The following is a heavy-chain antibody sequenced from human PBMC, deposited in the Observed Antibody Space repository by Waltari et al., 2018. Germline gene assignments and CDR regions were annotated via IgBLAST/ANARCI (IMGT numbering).Heavy chain of an antibody. CDR2: INPNRGGT. V-gene: IGHV1-2*02. CDR3: ARGPYYDILTGYYSPLGY. Sequence: QVQLVQSGAEVKKPGASVKVSCKASGYTFTGYYMHWVRQAPGQGLEWIGWINPNRGGTNYAQKFQGRVTMTRDTSISTAYMELSRLRSDDTAVYYCARGPYYDILTGYYSPLGYWGQGTLVTVSS. D-gene: IGHD3-9*01. CDR1: GYTFTGYY. J-gene: IGHJ4*02.